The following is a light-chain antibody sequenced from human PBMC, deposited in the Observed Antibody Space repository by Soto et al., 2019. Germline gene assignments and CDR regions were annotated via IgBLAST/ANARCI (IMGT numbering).Light chain of an antibody. CDR3: QQYGSSPPRT. Sequence: DIVIKQSPATLSVSPGERATLSFRASQSVSNDFLAWYQQKPGQAPRLLIYGASTRATDVPDRFSGSGSGADFTLTISRLEPEDFAVYYCQQYGSSPPRTFGQGTKVDIK. CDR1: QSVSNDF. J-gene: IGKJ1*01. CDR2: GAS. V-gene: IGKV3-20*01.